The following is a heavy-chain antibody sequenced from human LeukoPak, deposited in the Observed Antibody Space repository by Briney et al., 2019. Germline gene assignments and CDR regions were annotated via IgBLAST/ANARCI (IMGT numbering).Heavy chain of an antibody. J-gene: IGHJ4*02. Sequence: PSETLSLTCTVSGGSISSYYWSWIRQPPGKGLEWIGYIYYSGSTNYNPSLKSRVTISVDTYKNQFSLKLSSVTAADRAVYYCARARSSWYLVDYWGQGTLVTVSS. CDR2: IYYSGST. V-gene: IGHV4-59*01. CDR3: ARARSSWYLVDY. D-gene: IGHD6-13*01. CDR1: GGSISSYY.